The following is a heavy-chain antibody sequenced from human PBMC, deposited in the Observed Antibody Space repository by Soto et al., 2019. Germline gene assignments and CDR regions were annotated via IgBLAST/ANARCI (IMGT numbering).Heavy chain of an antibody. CDR3: ARNLGPVSGSSLDY. J-gene: IGHJ4*02. V-gene: IGHV4-31*02. CDR2: IYYSGST. D-gene: IGHD3-16*01. Sequence: TRPHTWTVSGGSLSPGANHLSCIRHDPGKGLEWIGYIYYSGSTYYNPSLKSRVTISVDTSKNQFSLKLSSVTAADTAVYYCARNLGPVSGSSLDYWGQGTLVTVS. CDR1: GGSLSPGANH.